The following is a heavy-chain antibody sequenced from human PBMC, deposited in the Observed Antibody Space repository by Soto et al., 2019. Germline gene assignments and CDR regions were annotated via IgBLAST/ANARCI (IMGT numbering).Heavy chain of an antibody. V-gene: IGHV4-30-4*01. CDR2: IHDSGNT. CDR3: ARARGGDSGDYASLFDR. CDR1: GGSVSIGDYL. D-gene: IGHD4-17*01. J-gene: IGHJ5*02. Sequence: SETLSLTCTVFGGSVSIGDYLWSWIRQRPGKGLEWIGYIHDSGNTYYNPSLKSRVTISLDTSKNQFSLKVTSMTAADTAVYFCARARGGDSGDYASLFDRWGQGNLVTVSS.